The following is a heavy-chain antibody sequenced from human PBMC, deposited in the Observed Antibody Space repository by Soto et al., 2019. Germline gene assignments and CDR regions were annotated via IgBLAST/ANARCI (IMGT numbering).Heavy chain of an antibody. J-gene: IGHJ3*02. CDR2: INPTGTMT. CDR1: GYTFITSYY. V-gene: IGHV1-46*01. D-gene: IGHD5-12*01. Sequence: QVQLVQSGAEVKKPGASVKLSCKASGYTFITSYYTHWVRQAPGQGLEWMGIINPTGTMTTYSERFQGRHIMTRDTSTSTDYMELSTLTSEDTAVYFCARDTGYDHDAFDIWGQGTMVTVSS. CDR3: ARDTGYDHDAFDI.